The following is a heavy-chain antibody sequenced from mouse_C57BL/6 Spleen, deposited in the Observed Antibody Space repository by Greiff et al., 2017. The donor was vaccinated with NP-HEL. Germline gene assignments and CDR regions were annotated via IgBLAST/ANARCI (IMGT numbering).Heavy chain of an antibody. Sequence: VQLQQSGPELVKPGASVKISCKASGYAFSSSWMNWVKQRPGKGLEWIGRIYPGDGDTNYNGKFKGKATLTADKSSSTAYMQLSSLTSEDSAVYFCARRRGYGNYVGFDYWGQGTTLTVSS. V-gene: IGHV1-82*01. CDR1: GYAFSSSW. CDR2: IYPGDGDT. J-gene: IGHJ2*01. D-gene: IGHD2-10*02. CDR3: ARRRGYGNYVGFDY.